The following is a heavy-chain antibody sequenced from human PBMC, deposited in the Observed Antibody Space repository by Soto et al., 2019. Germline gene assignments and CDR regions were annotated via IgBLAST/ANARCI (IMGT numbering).Heavy chain of an antibody. CDR2: ISDAGGGT. CDR1: GFTFRIYT. J-gene: IGHJ1*01. V-gene: IGHV3-64D*06. Sequence: PGGSLRLSCSASGFTFRIYTMLWVRQAPGKGLEYVSAISDAGGGTYYADSVKGRFTISRDDPKNTLYLQMSNLSAEDTAVYYCVTGYSSCWSEIHWGQGTLVTVSS. CDR3: VTGYSSCWSEIH. D-gene: IGHD6-19*01.